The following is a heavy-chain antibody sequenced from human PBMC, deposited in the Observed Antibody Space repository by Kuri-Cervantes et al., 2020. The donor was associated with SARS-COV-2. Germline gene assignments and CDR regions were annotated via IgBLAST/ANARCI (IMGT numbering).Heavy chain of an antibody. CDR2: IYPGDSDT. D-gene: IGHD1-7*01. Sequence: GGSLRLSCKGPGYSFTSYWIGWVRQMPGKGLEWMGIIYPGDSDTRYSPSFHGQVTISADKSISTAYLQWSSLQASDTAMYYCARGRNYKNYFDYWGQGTLVTVSS. J-gene: IGHJ4*02. V-gene: IGHV5-51*01. CDR1: GYSFTSYW. CDR3: ARGRNYKNYFDY.